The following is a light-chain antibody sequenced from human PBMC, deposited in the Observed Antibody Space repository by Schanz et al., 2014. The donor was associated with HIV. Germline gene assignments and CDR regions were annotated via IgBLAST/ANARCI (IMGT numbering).Light chain of an antibody. CDR2: GAS. V-gene: IGKV3-15*01. J-gene: IGKJ1*01. CDR3: QHYNNWLRT. Sequence: EIVMTQSPATLSVSPGEKVTLSCRASQSVGTNLAWYQQKPGQTPSLLIYGASTRATDIPARFGGSGSGTDFTLTISSLQSEDFAVYYCQHYNNWLRTFGQGTKVEI. CDR1: QSVGTN.